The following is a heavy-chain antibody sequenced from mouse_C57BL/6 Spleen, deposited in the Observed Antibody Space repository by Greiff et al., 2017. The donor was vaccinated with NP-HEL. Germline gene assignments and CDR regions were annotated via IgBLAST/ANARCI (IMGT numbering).Heavy chain of an antibody. CDR3: ARRSTTVVAPGYFDV. Sequence: EVHLVESGGGLVKPGGSLKLSCAASGFTFSDYGMHWVRQAPEKGLEWVAYISSGSSTIYYADTVKGRFTISRDNAKNTLFLQMTSLRSEDTAMYYCARRSTTVVAPGYFDVWGTGTTVTVSS. V-gene: IGHV5-17*01. CDR1: GFTFSDYG. D-gene: IGHD1-1*01. J-gene: IGHJ1*03. CDR2: ISSGSSTI.